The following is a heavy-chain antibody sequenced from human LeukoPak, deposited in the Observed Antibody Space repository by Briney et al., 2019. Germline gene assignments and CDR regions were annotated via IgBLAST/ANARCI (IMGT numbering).Heavy chain of an antibody. CDR2: IYYSGST. D-gene: IGHD6-13*01. CDR3: ARDGRIAAAAGY. V-gene: IGHV4-39*07. J-gene: IGHJ4*02. CDR1: GGSISSSSYY. Sequence: PSETLSLTCTVSGGSISSSSYYWGWIRQPPGKGLEWIGSIYYSGSTYYNPSLKSRVTISVDTSKNQFSLKLSSETAADTAVYYCARDGRIAAAAGYWGQGTLVTVSS.